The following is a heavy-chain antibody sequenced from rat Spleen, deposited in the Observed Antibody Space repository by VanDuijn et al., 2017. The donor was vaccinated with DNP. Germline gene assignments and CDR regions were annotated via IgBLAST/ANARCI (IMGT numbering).Heavy chain of an antibody. Sequence: EVQLVESGGGPVQPGRSLKLSCVASGFIFSNYWMTWIRQAPGKGLEWVASISSTGDSTYYSDSVKGRFTISRDNAQSTLYLQMDSLRSEDTATYYCARSKLPGYVMDAWGQGASVTVSS. CDR2: ISSTGDST. J-gene: IGHJ4*01. V-gene: IGHV5-31*01. CDR1: GFIFSNYW. D-gene: IGHD1-4*01. CDR3: ARSKLPGYVMDA.